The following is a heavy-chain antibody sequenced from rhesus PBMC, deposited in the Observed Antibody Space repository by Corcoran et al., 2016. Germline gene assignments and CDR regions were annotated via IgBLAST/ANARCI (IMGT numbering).Heavy chain of an antibody. CDR2: IYGISRST. CDR3: ARSPIVGRVRSYFDD. Sequence: QVQLQESGPGVVKPSETLSLTCAVSGYSISSGYACSWIRQPPGKGLEWIGYIYGISRSTHYNPSLKSRVTISTDTSKNQFSLRLSSVTAADTAVYYCARSPIVGRVRSYFDDWGQGVLVTVSS. V-gene: IGHV4-127*01. D-gene: IGHD5-24*01. CDR1: GYSISSGYA. J-gene: IGHJ4*01.